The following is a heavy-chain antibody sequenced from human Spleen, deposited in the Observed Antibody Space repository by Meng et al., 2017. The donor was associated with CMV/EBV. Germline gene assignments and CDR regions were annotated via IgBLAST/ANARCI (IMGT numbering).Heavy chain of an antibody. Sequence: GSLRLSCAASGFTFSSYSMNWVRQAPGKGLEWIGEVDQYGSANYNPSLKSRVIISIDTSKNQFSLRVTSVTAADTAMYYCAREDVVAYYFDYWGQGTLVTVSS. D-gene: IGHD5-12*01. V-gene: IGHV4-34*01. J-gene: IGHJ4*02. CDR2: VDQYGSA. CDR3: AREDVVAYYFDY. CDR1: GFTFSSYS.